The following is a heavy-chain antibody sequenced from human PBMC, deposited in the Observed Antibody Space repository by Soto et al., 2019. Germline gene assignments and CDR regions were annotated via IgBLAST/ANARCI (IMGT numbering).Heavy chain of an antibody. CDR1: GDTFSDYY. Sequence: QVQLVQSGAEVRKPGASVTVSCRTSGDTFSDYYIHWVRQAPGQGLEWMRWINPNSGATNYAQKFRGWVTMTRDTSIRTVYMQLSRLRSDDTAVYYCARESGGATATLDYYYFYMDVWGTGTTVTVSS. J-gene: IGHJ6*03. CDR3: ARESGGATATLDYYYFYMDV. V-gene: IGHV1-2*04. D-gene: IGHD5-12*01. CDR2: INPNSGAT.